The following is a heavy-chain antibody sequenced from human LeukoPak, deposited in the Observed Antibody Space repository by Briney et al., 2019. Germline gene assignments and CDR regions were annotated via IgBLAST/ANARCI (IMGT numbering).Heavy chain of an antibody. Sequence: GGSLRLSCAASGFTFSSYAMSWVRQTPGKALEWVGIMSNSGENTFYGEAVKGRFTISRDNSQNTLYLQMNSLRPEDTAVYYCAKGGASVTRYVDYWGQGTLVTVSS. J-gene: IGHJ4*02. CDR1: GFTFSSYA. CDR3: AKGGASVTRYVDY. CDR2: MSNSGENT. D-gene: IGHD4-17*01. V-gene: IGHV3-30*18.